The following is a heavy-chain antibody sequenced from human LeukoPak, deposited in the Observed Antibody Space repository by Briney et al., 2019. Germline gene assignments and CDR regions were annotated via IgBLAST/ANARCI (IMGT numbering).Heavy chain of an antibody. CDR2: IYYSGST. Sequence: SETLSLTCTVSGGSISSGGYYWSWIRQHPGKGLEWIGYIYYSGSTYYNPSLKSRVTISVDTSKNQFSLKLSSVTAADTAVYYCARAAYYDFWSGYYTREHFDYWGQGTLVTVSS. CDR1: GGSISSGGYY. J-gene: IGHJ4*01. CDR3: ARAAYYDFWSGYYTREHFDY. V-gene: IGHV4-31*03. D-gene: IGHD3-3*01.